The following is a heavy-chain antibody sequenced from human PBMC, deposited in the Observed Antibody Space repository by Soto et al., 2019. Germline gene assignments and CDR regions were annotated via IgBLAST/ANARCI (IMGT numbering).Heavy chain of an antibody. CDR2: INPGNGAT. V-gene: IGHV1-46*02. D-gene: IGHD6-25*01. CDR1: GYTFNSYY. CDR3: ARDHIAAADTYALDI. J-gene: IGHJ3*02. Sequence: ASVKVSRKASGYTFNSYYMHWVRQAPGQGLEWVGLINPGNGATTYAQKFQGRATMTSDTSTSTVYMELRSLTPEDTAVFYCARDHIAAADTYALDIWGQGTMVT.